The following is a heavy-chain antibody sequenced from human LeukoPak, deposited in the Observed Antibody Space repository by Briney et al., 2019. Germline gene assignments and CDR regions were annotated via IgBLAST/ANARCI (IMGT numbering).Heavy chain of an antibody. CDR2: ISYDGSNK. CDR3: ARVHSLNYDPAMVFDAFDI. J-gene: IGHJ3*02. CDR1: GFTFSSYA. D-gene: IGHD5-18*01. V-gene: IGHV3-30-3*01. Sequence: PGGSLRLSCAASGFTFSSYAMHWVRQAPGKGLEWVAVISYDGSNKYYADSVKGRFTISRDNSKNTLYLQMNSLRAEDTAVYYCARVHSLNYDPAMVFDAFDIWGQGTMVTVSS.